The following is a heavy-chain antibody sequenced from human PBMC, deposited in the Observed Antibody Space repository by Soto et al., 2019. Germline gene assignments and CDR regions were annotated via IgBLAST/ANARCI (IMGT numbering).Heavy chain of an antibody. CDR1: AFTFSSYS. D-gene: IGHD2-15*01. CDR3: ARDRQKALVVVAATGGFDY. Sequence: VQLVESGGGVVQPGRSLRLSCAASAFTFSSYSMHWVRQAPDMGLEWVAFISYDGSNKYYADSVKGRFTISRDNSKNTLYLQMNSLRAEDTAVYYCARDRQKALVVVAATGGFDYWGQGTLVTVSS. CDR2: ISYDGSNK. V-gene: IGHV3-30-3*01. J-gene: IGHJ4*02.